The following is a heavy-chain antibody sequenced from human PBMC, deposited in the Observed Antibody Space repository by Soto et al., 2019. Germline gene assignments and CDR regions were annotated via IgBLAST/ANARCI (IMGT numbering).Heavy chain of an antibody. Sequence: QVQLVQSGAEVKKPGASVKVSCKASGYTFTSFGISWVRQAPGQGLEWMGWISAYNDNTDYAQKLQGRVTMTTDTSTNPAYMELRSLRSYGTAVYYCARNSPLQQPLAANFDYWGQGTLVTVSS. CDR3: ARNSPLQQPLAANFDY. V-gene: IGHV1-18*01. CDR1: GYTFTSFG. J-gene: IGHJ4*02. CDR2: ISAYNDNT. D-gene: IGHD6-25*01.